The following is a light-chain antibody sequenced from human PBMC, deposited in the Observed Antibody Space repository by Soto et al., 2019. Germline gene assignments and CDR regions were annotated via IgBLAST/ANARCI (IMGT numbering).Light chain of an antibody. V-gene: IGLV1-40*01. CDR2: GNS. Sequence: QSVLTQPPSVSGAPGQRVTISCTGSSSNIGAGYDVHWYQQLPGTAPKLLIYGNSNRPSGVPDRFSGSKSGTSASLAITGLQAEDEADYYCQSYDSSLKVVFGVGPNLTVL. CDR1: SSNIGAGYD. J-gene: IGLJ2*01. CDR3: QSYDSSLKVV.